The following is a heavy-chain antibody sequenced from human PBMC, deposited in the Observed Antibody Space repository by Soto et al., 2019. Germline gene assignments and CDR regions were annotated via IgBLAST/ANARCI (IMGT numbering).Heavy chain of an antibody. CDR2: IGTAGDT. D-gene: IGHD6-13*01. CDR1: GFTFSGFD. J-gene: IGHJ4*02. Sequence: LRLSCEASGFTFSGFDMHWVRQPTGKGLEWVSSIGTAGDTYYAVSVKGRFTISRDNAKNSLSLQMNSLRAGDMAVYFCAKSQEIGTHFFDSWGQGTQVTVS. V-gene: IGHV3-13*01. CDR3: AKSQEIGTHFFDS.